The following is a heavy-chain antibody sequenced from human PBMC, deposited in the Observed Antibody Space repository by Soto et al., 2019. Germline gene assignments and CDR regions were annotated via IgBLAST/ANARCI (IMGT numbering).Heavy chain of an antibody. CDR3: VRYCSTTKCPFDY. J-gene: IGHJ4*02. V-gene: IGHV4-30-4*01. CDR2: IYYSGNT. D-gene: IGHD2-2*01. Sequence: SETLSLTCTVSGGSISSGGSYWGWIRQPPGKGLEWIGYIYYSGNTYFNPSLKSRVTLTVDTSKNQFSLNLSSVTAADTAVYYCVRYCSTTKCPFDYWGQGTLVTVSS. CDR1: GGSISSGGSY.